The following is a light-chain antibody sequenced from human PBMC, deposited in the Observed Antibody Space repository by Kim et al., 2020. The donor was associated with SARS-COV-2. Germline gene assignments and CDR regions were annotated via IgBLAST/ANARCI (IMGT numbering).Light chain of an antibody. V-gene: IGLV4-69*01. CDR1: RVHSSYA. CDR2: LNSDGSH. Sequence: ASVKLTCTLCRVHSSYAVAWHQQQPEKGPRYLMTLNSDGSHSKGDGIPDRFSGSSSGAERYLTISSLQSEDEADYYCQTWGTGIRVFGGGTQLTVL. CDR3: QTWGTGIRV. J-gene: IGLJ3*02.